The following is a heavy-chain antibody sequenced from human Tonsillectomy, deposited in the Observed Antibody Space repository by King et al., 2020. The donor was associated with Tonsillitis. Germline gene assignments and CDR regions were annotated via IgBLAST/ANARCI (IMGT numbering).Heavy chain of an antibody. CDR3: ARILFSYASGSRFDP. CDR2: IYYSGST. Sequence: LQLQESGPGLVKPSETLSLTCTVSGDSISSDYWSWIRQPPGKGLEWIGHIYYSGSTNYNPSLKSRVTISVDTSKNHFPLQLSSVTAADTAVYYCARILFSYASGSRFDPWGQGTLVTVFS. J-gene: IGHJ5*02. D-gene: IGHD3-10*01. CDR1: GDSISSDY. V-gene: IGHV4-59*01.